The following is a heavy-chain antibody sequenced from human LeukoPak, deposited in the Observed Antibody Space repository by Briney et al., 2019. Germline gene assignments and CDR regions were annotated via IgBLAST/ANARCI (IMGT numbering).Heavy chain of an antibody. D-gene: IGHD5-18*01. CDR1: GGSFSGYY. Sequence: SETLSLTCAVYGGSFSGYYWSWIRQPPGKGLEWIGEINHSGSTNYDPSLKSRVTISVDTSKNQFSLKLSPVTAADTAVYYCARVQLWRRSDFDYWGQGTLVTVSS. J-gene: IGHJ4*02. CDR2: INHSGST. V-gene: IGHV4-34*01. CDR3: ARVQLWRRSDFDY.